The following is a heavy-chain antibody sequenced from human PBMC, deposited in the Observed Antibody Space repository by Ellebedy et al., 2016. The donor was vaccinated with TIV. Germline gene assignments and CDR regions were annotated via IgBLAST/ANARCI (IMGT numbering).Heavy chain of an antibody. CDR3: ARFGPRAVAFYGMDV. Sequence: GESLKISCKGSVYSFTSYWIALVRQMPGKGLSWMGIISPGDSDTRYSPSFQVQVTISADKSISTAYLQWSSLKASDTAMYYCARFGPRAVAFYGMDVWGQGTTVTVSS. CDR1: VYSFTSYW. CDR2: ISPGDSDT. V-gene: IGHV5-51*01. D-gene: IGHD6-19*01. J-gene: IGHJ6*02.